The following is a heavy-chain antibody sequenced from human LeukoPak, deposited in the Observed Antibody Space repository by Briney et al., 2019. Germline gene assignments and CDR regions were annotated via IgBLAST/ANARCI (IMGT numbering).Heavy chain of an antibody. CDR2: INHSGST. Sequence: SETLSLTCAVYGGSFSGYYWSWIRQPPGKGLEWIGEINHSGSTNYNPSLKSRVTISVDTSKNQFSLKLSSVTAADTAVYYCARSSSGLLWGQGTLVAVSS. V-gene: IGHV4-34*01. CDR1: GGSFSGYY. D-gene: IGHD6-19*01. CDR3: ARSSSGLL. J-gene: IGHJ4*02.